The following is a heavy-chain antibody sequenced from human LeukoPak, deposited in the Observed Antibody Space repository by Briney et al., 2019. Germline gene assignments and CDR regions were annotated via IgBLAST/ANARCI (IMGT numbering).Heavy chain of an antibody. CDR1: GGSISGYY. J-gene: IGHJ3*02. CDR3: AREFYYDSSFSFDI. CDR2: IYHTGST. D-gene: IGHD3-22*01. V-gene: IGHV4-59*01. Sequence: PSETLSLTCTVSGGSISGYYWSWIRQPPGKGLEWIAYIYHTGSTNYNPSLKSRVTISVDTSKNQFSLKLSSVTAADTAVYYCAREFYYDSSFSFDIWGQGTMVTVSS.